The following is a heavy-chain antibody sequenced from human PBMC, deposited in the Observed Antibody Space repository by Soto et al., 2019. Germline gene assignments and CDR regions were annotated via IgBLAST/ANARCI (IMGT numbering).Heavy chain of an antibody. CDR3: ARSGVTGIVIPSHWFDP. Sequence: AQSRMSNVSCDSIGGVGYWSWIRQFPGRGLEWIGCISSSGSTYYNPALNNRISLSLDTSQNQFSLKLLSVTAADTAIYYCARSGVTGIVIPSHWFDPWGQGTLVTVSS. CDR2: ISSSGST. V-gene: IGHV4-31*03. D-gene: IGHD2-21*02. J-gene: IGHJ5*02. CDR1: CDSIGGVGY.